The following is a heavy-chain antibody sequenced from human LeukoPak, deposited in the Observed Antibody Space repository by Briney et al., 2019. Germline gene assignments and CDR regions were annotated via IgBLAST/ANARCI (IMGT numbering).Heavy chain of an antibody. J-gene: IGHJ3*02. Sequence: GGSLRLSCAASGFTFSSYSMNWVRQAPGKGLEWVSSIISSSSYIYYADSMKGRFTISRDNAKNSLYLQMNSLRAGDTAVYYCAREVAGWGRQNDAFDIWGQGTMVTVSS. V-gene: IGHV3-21*01. CDR1: GFTFSSYS. CDR3: AREVAGWGRQNDAFDI. D-gene: IGHD2-15*01. CDR2: IISSSSYI.